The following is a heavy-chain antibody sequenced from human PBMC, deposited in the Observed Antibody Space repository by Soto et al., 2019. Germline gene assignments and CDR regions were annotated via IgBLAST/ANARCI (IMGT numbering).Heavy chain of an antibody. V-gene: IGHV4-39*01. CDR2: LYSSRDT. J-gene: IGHJ1*01. D-gene: IGHD3-3*01. CDR3: AIHEYVFRSGYPALINY. Sequence: SETLSLICSVSGGSISSNSYSWGWIRQPPGKGLEWIGTLYSSRDTYYNPSLKSRVTISADTSQNQFSLDLTSVTATGTAVHFCAIHEYVFRSGYPALINYWCQGTVVTVS. CDR1: GGSISSNSYS.